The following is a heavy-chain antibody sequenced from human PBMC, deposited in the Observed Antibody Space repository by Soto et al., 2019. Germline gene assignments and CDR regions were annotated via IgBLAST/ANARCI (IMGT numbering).Heavy chain of an antibody. Sequence: QVQLVQSGAEVKKPGASVKVSCKASGYTFTGYHMHWVRQAPVQGREWMGWINPNSGDTNYAQNFQGWVTMTRDTSISTAYMALSRLRSADTAVSYCATSGSCSSTRCYAFDIWGQGTMVTVSS. V-gene: IGHV1-2*04. CDR1: GYTFTGYH. CDR3: ATSGSCSSTRCYAFDI. J-gene: IGHJ3*02. CDR2: INPNSGDT. D-gene: IGHD2-2*01.